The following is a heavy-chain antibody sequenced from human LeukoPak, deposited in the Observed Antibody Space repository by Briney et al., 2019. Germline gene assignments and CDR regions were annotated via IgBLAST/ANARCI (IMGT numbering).Heavy chain of an antibody. D-gene: IGHD4-17*01. Sequence: GGSLRLSCAPSGFTINIYAMTWVRQAPGKGLEWVSSITVNSGGISYADSVKGRFTISRDNSKNTLYLQMNSLRAEDTAVYYCAKDPNGDYVGAFDGWDQGTRVTVSS. V-gene: IGHV3-23*01. CDR1: GFTINIYA. CDR3: AKDPNGDYVGAFDG. CDR2: ITVNSGGI. J-gene: IGHJ3*01.